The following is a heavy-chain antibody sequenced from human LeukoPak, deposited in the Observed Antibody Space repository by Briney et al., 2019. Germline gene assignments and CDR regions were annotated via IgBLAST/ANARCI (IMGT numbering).Heavy chain of an antibody. CDR1: GYTFTSYA. J-gene: IGHJ6*02. D-gene: IGHD4-17*01. Sequence: ASVKVSCKASGYTFTSYAMHWVRQAPGQRLEWMGWINAGNGNTKYSQKFQGRVTITRDTSARTAYMELSSLRSEDTAVYYCARDLPYGDYGYYYYGMDVWGQGTTVTVSS. CDR3: ARDLPYGDYGYYYYGMDV. V-gene: IGHV1-3*01. CDR2: INAGNGNT.